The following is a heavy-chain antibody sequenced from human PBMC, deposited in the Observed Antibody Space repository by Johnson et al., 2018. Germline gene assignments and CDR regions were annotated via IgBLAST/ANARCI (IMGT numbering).Heavy chain of an antibody. CDR2: ITWNSGSI. D-gene: IGHD3-22*01. V-gene: IGHV3-9*01. Sequence: VQLVESGGGLVQPGRSLRLSCAASGFTFDNYAMLWVRQAPGKGLEGVSGITWNSGSIACADSLKGRFTIHRDNAKNSLYLQMNSLRAEDTALYYWSKVLIPRRMVVVGGAFDIWGEGTMGPVSS. CDR1: GFTFDNYA. CDR3: SKVLIPRRMVVVGGAFDI. J-gene: IGHJ3*02.